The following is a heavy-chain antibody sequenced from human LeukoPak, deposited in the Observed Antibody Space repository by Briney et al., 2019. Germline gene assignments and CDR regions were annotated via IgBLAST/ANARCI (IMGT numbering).Heavy chain of an antibody. V-gene: IGHV4-30-2*01. Sequence: PSETLSLTCTVSGGSISSGGYYWSWIRQPPGKGLEWIGYIYHSGSTFYNPSLKSRVTISVDPSKNQFSPKLSSVTAADTAVYYCARDQDYYGSGSYGPDYWGQGILVTVSS. CDR1: GGSISSGGYY. J-gene: IGHJ4*02. CDR2: IYHSGST. CDR3: ARDQDYYGSGSYGPDY. D-gene: IGHD3-10*01.